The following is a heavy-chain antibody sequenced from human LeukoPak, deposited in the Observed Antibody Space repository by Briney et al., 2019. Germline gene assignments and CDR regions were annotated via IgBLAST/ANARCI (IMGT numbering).Heavy chain of an antibody. D-gene: IGHD1-14*01. J-gene: IGHJ4*02. CDR2: LYSDGNT. CDR1: GFTVITND. V-gene: IGHV3-53*01. Sequence: PGGSLRLSCAASGFTVITNDMTWVRQAPGEGLEWVSVLYSDGNTKYADSVQGRFTISRDDSKNPLYLEMNSLSSDDTAVYYCARGVEPLAANALAYWGQGNLVTVSS. CDR3: ARGVEPLAANALAY.